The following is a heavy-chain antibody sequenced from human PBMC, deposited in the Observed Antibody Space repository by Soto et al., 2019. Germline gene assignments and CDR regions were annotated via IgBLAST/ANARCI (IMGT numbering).Heavy chain of an antibody. CDR1: GGSISSGGYY. J-gene: IGHJ4*02. D-gene: IGHD3-10*01. Sequence: QVQLQESGPGLVKPSQTLSLTCTVSGGSISSGGYYWSWIRQHPGKGLEWIGYIYYSGSTYYNPSLKSRVTISVHTSKNQFSLKLSSVTAADTAVYYCARSQGGFYYRSGSYYGPYSFDYWGQGTLVTVSS. CDR2: IYYSGST. CDR3: ARSQGGFYYRSGSYYGPYSFDY. V-gene: IGHV4-31*03.